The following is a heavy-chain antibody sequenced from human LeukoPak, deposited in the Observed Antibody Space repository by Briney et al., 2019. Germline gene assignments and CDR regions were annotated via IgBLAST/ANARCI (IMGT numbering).Heavy chain of an antibody. CDR1: GYTFTNYG. CDR2: ISGYNGNT. J-gene: IGHJ4*02. CDR3: ARVIIEAAGLDY. V-gene: IGHV1-18*01. Sequence: ASVKVSCKASGYTFTNYGVSWVRQAPGQGLEWMGWISGYNGNTNSAQKLQGRVTMTTDTSTSTAYMELRSLRSDDTAVYYCARVIIEAAGLDYWGQGTLVTVSS. D-gene: IGHD6-13*01.